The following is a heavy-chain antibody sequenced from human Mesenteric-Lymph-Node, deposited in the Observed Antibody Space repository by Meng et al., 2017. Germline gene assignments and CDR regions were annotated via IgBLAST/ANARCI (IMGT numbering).Heavy chain of an antibody. CDR3: ASGTPGRSYCDY. Sequence: QVPLLQSGPEVKKPGASVRFSCKASGYTFGSYGICWVRQAPGQGLEWMGWFVNYVDTYPAPKFQGRVTMTTDTHTNTAFMELRSLTSDDTAVYYCASGTPGRSYCDYWGQGTLVTVSS. CDR2: FVNYVDT. V-gene: IGHV1-18*01. D-gene: IGHD2-15*01. J-gene: IGHJ4*02. CDR1: GYTFGSYG.